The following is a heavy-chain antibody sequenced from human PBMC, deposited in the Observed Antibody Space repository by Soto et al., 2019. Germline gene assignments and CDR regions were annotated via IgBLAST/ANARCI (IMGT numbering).Heavy chain of an antibody. CDR2: IYHSGST. CDR1: GGSISSSYW. J-gene: IGHJ4*02. Sequence: PSETLSLTCAVPGGSISSSYWWNWVRQPPGKGLEWIGKIYHSGSTNYNPSLKNRVTISVDKSNNQSSLRLSSVTAADTAVYFCVTSLNYDFWRDGGRHYYFDYWGQGSLVTVSS. CDR3: VTSLNYDFWRDGGRHYYFDY. V-gene: IGHV4-4*02. D-gene: IGHD3-3*01.